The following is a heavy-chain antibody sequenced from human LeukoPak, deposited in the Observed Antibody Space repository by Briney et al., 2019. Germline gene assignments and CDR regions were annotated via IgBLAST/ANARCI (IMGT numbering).Heavy chain of an antibody. J-gene: IGHJ4*02. CDR3: AKDLGYCSTTSCNFDH. D-gene: IGHD2-2*01. V-gene: IGHV3-23*01. CDR1: GFTFSSYA. Sequence: GGSLRLSCAASGFTFSSYAVSWVRQAPGKGLEWVSVISASGASTYYADSVQGRFTISRDNSKNMLFLRMNSLSAEDTAVYYCAKDLGYCSTTSCNFDHWGQGTLVTVSS. CDR2: ISASGAST.